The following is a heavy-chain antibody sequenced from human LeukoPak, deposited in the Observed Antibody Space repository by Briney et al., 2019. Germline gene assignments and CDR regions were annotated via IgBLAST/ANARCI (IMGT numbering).Heavy chain of an antibody. J-gene: IGHJ3*02. V-gene: IGHV3-21*04. CDR1: GFIVGDSY. CDR3: VRGGAGATASDVFDI. D-gene: IGHD5-12*01. CDR2: ISSGSSHI. Sequence: GGSLRLSCAASGFIVGDSYMSWVRQAPGKGLEWVSSISSGSSHIFYEDSVKGRFTISRDNAKNSLFLQMNSLRVEDTAIYYCVRGGAGATASDVFDIWGQGTMVTVSS.